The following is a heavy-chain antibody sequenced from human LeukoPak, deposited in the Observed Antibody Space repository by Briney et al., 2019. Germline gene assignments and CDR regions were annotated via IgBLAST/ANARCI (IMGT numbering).Heavy chain of an antibody. D-gene: IGHD5-18*01. CDR3: AKTRGYSYGHRHEPLDY. CDR1: GGSISSYY. CDR2: IYYSGST. Sequence: SETLSLTCTVSGGSISSYYWSWIRQPPGKGLEWIGYIYYSGSTNYNPSLKSRVTISVDTSKNQFSLKLSSVTAADTAVYYCAKTRGYSYGHRHEPLDYWGQGTLVTVSP. V-gene: IGHV4-59*01. J-gene: IGHJ4*02.